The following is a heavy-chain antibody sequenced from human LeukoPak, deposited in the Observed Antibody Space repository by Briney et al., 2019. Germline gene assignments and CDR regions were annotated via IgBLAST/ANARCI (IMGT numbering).Heavy chain of an antibody. Sequence: SQTLSLTCAISGDSLSSNSAAWHWLRQSPSRGLEWLGRTYYKSRWYNDYAVSVKSRITINPDTSKNQFSLQLNSVTPEDTAVYYCARELWSGSYQGIAYWGQGTLVTVSS. CDR2: TYYKSRWYN. CDR1: GDSLSSNSAA. CDR3: ARELWSGSYQGIAY. V-gene: IGHV6-1*01. D-gene: IGHD1-26*01. J-gene: IGHJ4*02.